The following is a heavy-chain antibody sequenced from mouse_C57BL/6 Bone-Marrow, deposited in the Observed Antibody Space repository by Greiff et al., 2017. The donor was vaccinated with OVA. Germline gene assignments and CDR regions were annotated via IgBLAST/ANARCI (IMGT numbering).Heavy chain of an antibody. J-gene: IGHJ2*01. CDR2: INPYNGGT. CDR3: AMERYDHEDY. D-gene: IGHD2-3*01. Sequence: EVQLQQSGPVLVKPGASVKMSCKASGYTFTDYYMNWVKQSHGKSLEWIGVINPYNGGTSYNQKFKGKATLTVDKSSSTAYMELNSLTSEDSAVYYCAMERYDHEDYWGQGTTLTVSS. CDR1: GYTFTDYY. V-gene: IGHV1-19*01.